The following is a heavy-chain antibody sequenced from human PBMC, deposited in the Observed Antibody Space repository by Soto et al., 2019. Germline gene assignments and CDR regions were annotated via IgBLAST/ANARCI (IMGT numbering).Heavy chain of an antibody. D-gene: IGHD2-2*01. CDR3: AKVCSSTRTTVGWFDP. V-gene: IGHV3-30*18. Sequence: PGGALRLSCAASGFTFISYGMHWVLQAPGKGLEWVAVISYDGSNKYYADSVKGRFTISRDNSKNTLYLQMNSLRAEDTAVYYCAKVCSSTRTTVGWFDPWGQGTLVTVSS. CDR1: GFTFISYG. CDR2: ISYDGSNK. J-gene: IGHJ5*02.